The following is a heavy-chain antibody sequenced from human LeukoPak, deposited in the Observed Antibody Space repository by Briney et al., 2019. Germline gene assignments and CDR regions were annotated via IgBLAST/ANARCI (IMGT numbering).Heavy chain of an antibody. CDR3: ARRPLHSQNWLAP. CDR1: GDRFTSYW. CDR2: IFPGDSDT. Sequence: PGESLKISCKGYGDRFTSYWVAWVRQMPGKGLEWMGIIFPGDSDTRYSPSIQGQATISVDRSISTAYLQWSSLKASDTAIYYCARRPLHSQNWLAPWGQGTLVTVSS. J-gene: IGHJ5*02. V-gene: IGHV5-51*01.